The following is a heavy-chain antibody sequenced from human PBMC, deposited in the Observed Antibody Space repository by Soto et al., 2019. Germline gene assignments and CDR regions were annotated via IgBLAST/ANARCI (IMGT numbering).Heavy chain of an antibody. V-gene: IGHV1-69*01. CDR3: PRGRALQALDHAESYCDP. CDR2: IIPIFGTA. J-gene: IGHJ2*01. Sequence: QVQLVQSGAEVKKPGSSVKVSCKASGGTFSSYAISWVRQAPGQGLEWMGGIIPIFGTANYAQKFQGRVTITADESTSTAYRDLSSLSCEETAVKYSPRGRALQALDHAESYCDPCGRGTLVTVAS. D-gene: IGHD1-1*01. CDR1: GGTFSSYA.